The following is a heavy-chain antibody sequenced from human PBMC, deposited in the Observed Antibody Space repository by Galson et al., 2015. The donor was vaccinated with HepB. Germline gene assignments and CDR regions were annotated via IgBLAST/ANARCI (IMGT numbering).Heavy chain of an antibody. J-gene: IGHJ4*02. CDR2: INAGNGKT. V-gene: IGHV1-3*01. CDR3: ARSGGDPYYGDAIYYFDY. CDR1: GYTFTSYA. Sequence: SVKVSCKASGYTFTSYAIHWVRQAPGQRLEWMGWINAGNGKTKYSQKFQGRVTITRDTSASTAYMELSSLRSEDTAVYYCARSGGDPYYGDAIYYFDYWGQGTLVTVSS. D-gene: IGHD4-17*01.